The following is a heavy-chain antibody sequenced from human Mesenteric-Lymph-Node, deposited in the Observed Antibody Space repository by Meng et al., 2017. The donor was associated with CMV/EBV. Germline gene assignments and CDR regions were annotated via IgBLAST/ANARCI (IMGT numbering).Heavy chain of an antibody. CDR3: ARRDFCDGSAF. CDR2: IYPGDSDT. V-gene: IGHV5-51*01. D-gene: IGHD3-22*01. Sequence: GESLKISCKASGYNFTSHWIGWVRQKPGKGLEWMGIIYPGDSDTRYSPSFQGQVTISADKSISTAYLQWSSLKASDTAMYYCARRDFCDGSAFWGQGTLVTVSS. CDR1: GYNFTSHW. J-gene: IGHJ4*02.